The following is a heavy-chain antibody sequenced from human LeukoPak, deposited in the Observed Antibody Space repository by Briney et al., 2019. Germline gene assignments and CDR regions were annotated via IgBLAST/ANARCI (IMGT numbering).Heavy chain of an antibody. CDR1: GYTFTGYY. CDR3: ARVHCSSTSCYEDYYYYGMDV. V-gene: IGHV1-2*06. D-gene: IGHD2-2*01. Sequence: ASVKVSCKASGYTFTGYYMHWVRQAPGQGLEWMGRINPNSGGTNYAQKFQGRVTITADESTSTAYMELSSLRSEDTAVYYCARVHCSSTSCYEDYYYYGMDVWGQGTTVTVSS. CDR2: INPNSGGT. J-gene: IGHJ6*02.